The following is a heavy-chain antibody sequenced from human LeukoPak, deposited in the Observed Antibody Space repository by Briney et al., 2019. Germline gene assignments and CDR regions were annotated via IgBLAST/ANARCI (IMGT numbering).Heavy chain of an antibody. D-gene: IGHD3-3*01. CDR2: IYTNGST. CDR1: GGSISSGFYY. CDR3: ARSHDFWSGSDNWFDP. Sequence: SETLSLTCTVSGGSISSGFYYWSWIRQPAGEGLEGIGRIYTNGSTNYSPFLKSRVTISIDTSKNQFSLKLSSVPAAGTAVYYCARSHDFWSGSDNWFDPCGQGTLVTVSS. J-gene: IGHJ5*02. V-gene: IGHV4-61*02.